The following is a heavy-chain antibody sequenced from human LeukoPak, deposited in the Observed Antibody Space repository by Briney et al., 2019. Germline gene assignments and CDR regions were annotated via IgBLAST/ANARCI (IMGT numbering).Heavy chain of an antibody. CDR3: ARDLPYDYVWGSYRPRFPFDY. V-gene: IGHV4-59*12. J-gene: IGHJ4*02. CDR1: GGSISSYY. Sequence: SETLSLTCAVSGGSISSYYWIWIRQPPGKGLEFIGYFHYSGITNYTPSLKSRVTISVDMSRKQFSLDLNSVTAADTAVYYCARDLPYDYVWGSYRPRFPFDYWGQGTLVTVSS. CDR2: FHYSGIT. D-gene: IGHD3-16*02.